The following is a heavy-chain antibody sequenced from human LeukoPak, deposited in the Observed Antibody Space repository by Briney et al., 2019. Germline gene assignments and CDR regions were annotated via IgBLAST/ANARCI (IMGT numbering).Heavy chain of an antibody. Sequence: SETLSLTCTVSGGSISSYYWSWIRQPPGKGLEWIGYIYYSGSTNYNPSLKSRVTISVDTSKNQFSLKLSSVTAADTAVYYCARGGRSSGYDWNYFDYWGQGTLVTVSS. CDR3: ARGGRSSGYDWNYFDY. J-gene: IGHJ4*02. V-gene: IGHV4-59*01. D-gene: IGHD5-12*01. CDR1: GGSISSYY. CDR2: IYYSGST.